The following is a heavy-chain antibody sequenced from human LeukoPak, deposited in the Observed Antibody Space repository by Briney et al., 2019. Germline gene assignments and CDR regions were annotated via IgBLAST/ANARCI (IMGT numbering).Heavy chain of an antibody. J-gene: IGHJ5*02. CDR3: AKGLGYGGSWFAPWFGP. D-gene: IGHD6-13*01. V-gene: IGHV3-23*01. Sequence: GGSLRLSCAASGFTFSSYAMSWVRQAPGKGLEWVSIISGSGDGTYYADSVKGRFTISRDNSKNTLYLQMNSLRAEDTAVYYCAKGLGYGGSWFAPWFGPWGQGTLLTVSS. CDR2: ISGSGDGT. CDR1: GFTFSSYA.